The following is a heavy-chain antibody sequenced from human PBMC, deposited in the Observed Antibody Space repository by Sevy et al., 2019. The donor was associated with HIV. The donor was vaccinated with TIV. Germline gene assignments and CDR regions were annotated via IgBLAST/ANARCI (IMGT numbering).Heavy chain of an antibody. Sequence: SETLSLTCTVSGGSISSSAYYWGWIRQPPGKGLEWIASFYYSGNTYYNPSLKSRVTISVDTPKHQFSLKLSSVTAADTAVYYCATSVSARPDDYWGQGILVTVSS. CDR1: GGSISSSAYY. CDR3: ATSVSARPDDY. CDR2: FYYSGNT. J-gene: IGHJ4*02. V-gene: IGHV4-39*01. D-gene: IGHD6-6*01.